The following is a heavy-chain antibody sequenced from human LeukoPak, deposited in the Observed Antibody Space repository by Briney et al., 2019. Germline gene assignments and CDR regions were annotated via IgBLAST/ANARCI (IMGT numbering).Heavy chain of an antibody. CDR2: VHHSGST. CDR3: ARVWGDDSSGYYQRHFDY. J-gene: IGHJ4*02. CDR1: GGSISSSSYF. Sequence: SETLSLTCSVSGGSISSSSYFWGWIRQPPGKGLEWIASVHHSGSTNYNPSLKSRVTISVDTSKNQFSLKLSSVTAADTAVYYCARVWGDDSSGYYQRHFDYWGQGTLVTVSS. V-gene: IGHV4-39*07. D-gene: IGHD3-22*01.